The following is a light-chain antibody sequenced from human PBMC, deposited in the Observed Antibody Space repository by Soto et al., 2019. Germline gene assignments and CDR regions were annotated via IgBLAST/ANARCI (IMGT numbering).Light chain of an antibody. CDR1: QSISRG. CDR3: QQYNSYSRT. V-gene: IGKV1-5*01. Sequence: DIQMTQSPSTLSASVGDRVTITYRASQSISRGLAWYQQKPGRAPKLLIYDASSLESGVPSRFSGSGSGTEFTFTISSLQPDDFATYYCQQYNSYSRTFGQGTKVDIK. J-gene: IGKJ1*01. CDR2: DAS.